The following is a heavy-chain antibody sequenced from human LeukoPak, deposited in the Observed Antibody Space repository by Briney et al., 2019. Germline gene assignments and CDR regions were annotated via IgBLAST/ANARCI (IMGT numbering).Heavy chain of an antibody. D-gene: IGHD2-21*02. Sequence: GGSLRLSCTDSGFTFDDFAMHWVRQAPGKGLEWVSGITWNSGRIGYADSVKGRFTISRDNAKNTLYLQMNSLRAEDTAVYYCARSFLAYCGGDCYSIGYWGQGTLVTVSS. CDR3: ARSFLAYCGGDCYSIGY. J-gene: IGHJ4*02. CDR2: ITWNSGRI. V-gene: IGHV3-9*01. CDR1: GFTFDDFA.